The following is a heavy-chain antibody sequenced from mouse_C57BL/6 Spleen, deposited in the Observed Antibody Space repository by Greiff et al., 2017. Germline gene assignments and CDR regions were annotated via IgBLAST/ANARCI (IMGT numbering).Heavy chain of an antibody. CDR3: TRGWDEGYCDY. J-gene: IGHJ2*01. D-gene: IGHD4-1*01. Sequence: QVQLQQSGAELVRPGASVTLSCKASGYTFTDYEMHWVKQTPVHGLEWIGAIDPETGGTAYNQKFKGKAILTADKSSSTAYMELRSLTSEDSAVXYCTRGWDEGYCDYWGQGTTLTVSS. CDR1: GYTFTDYE. V-gene: IGHV1-15*01. CDR2: IDPETGGT.